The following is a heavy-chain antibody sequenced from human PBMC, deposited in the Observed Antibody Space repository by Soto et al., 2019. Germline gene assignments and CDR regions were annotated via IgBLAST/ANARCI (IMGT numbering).Heavy chain of an antibody. CDR3: ATSIAARKYYFDY. J-gene: IGHJ4*02. V-gene: IGHV4-31*03. CDR1: GGSISSGGYY. Sequence: SETLSLTCTVSGGSISSGGYYLSWIRQHPGKGLEWIGYIYYSGSTYYNPSLKSRVTISVDTSKNQFSLKLSSVTAADTAVYYCATSIAARKYYFDYWGQGTVVTVSS. D-gene: IGHD6-6*01. CDR2: IYYSGST.